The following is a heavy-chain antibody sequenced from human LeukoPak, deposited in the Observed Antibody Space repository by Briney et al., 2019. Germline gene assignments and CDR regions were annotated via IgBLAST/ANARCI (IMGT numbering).Heavy chain of an antibody. J-gene: IGHJ6*03. CDR2: MSSSKSYI. CDR1: GFTLNYYS. Sequence: TGGSLRLSCAASGFTLNYYSMVWVRQAPGKGLEWVSSMSSSKSYIYYADSVKGRFTISGDNAKNSLYLQMNSLRAEDTAVYYCARIATRFFYYMDVWGKGTTVTVSS. V-gene: IGHV3-21*01. D-gene: IGHD6-6*01. CDR3: ARIATRFFYYMDV.